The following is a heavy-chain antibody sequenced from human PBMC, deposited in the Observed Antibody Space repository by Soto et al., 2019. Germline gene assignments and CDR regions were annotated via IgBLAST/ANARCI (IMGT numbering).Heavy chain of an antibody. CDR2: ISYDGSNK. J-gene: IGHJ4*02. D-gene: IGHD3-22*01. V-gene: IGHV3-30*18. CDR1: GFTFSSYG. Sequence: SLILSFAASGFTFSSYGMHWVRQAPGKGLEWVAVISYDGSNKYYADSVKGRFTISRDNSKNTLYLQMNSLRAEDTAVYYCEKWSSVYSTTTXWGQGTCVTVSX. CDR3: EKWSSVYSTTTX.